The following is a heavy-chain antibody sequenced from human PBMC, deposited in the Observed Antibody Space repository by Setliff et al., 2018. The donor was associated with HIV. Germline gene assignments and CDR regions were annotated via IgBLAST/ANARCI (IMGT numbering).Heavy chain of an antibody. J-gene: IGHJ4*02. D-gene: IGHD6-13*01. CDR3: AKTIAALDY. V-gene: IGHV1-18*01. Sequence: ASVKVSCKASGYTFSDYGISWVRQAPGQGLEWMGWISAHNGRINYAQKFQGRVTMTTDRSTSTAYMELRSLRSDDTAVYFCAKTIAALDYWGQGTLVTVSS. CDR2: ISAHNGRI. CDR1: GYTFSDYG.